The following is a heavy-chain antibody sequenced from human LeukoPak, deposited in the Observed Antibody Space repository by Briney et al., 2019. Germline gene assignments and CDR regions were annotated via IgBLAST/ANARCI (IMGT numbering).Heavy chain of an antibody. V-gene: IGHV4-39*01. Sequence: PSETLSLTCTVSGGSISSSSYYWGWIRQPPGKGLEWIGSIYYSGSTYYNPSLKSRVTISVDTSKNQFSLKLSSVTAADTAVYYCARGLYSNRATNWFDPWGQGTLVTVSS. J-gene: IGHJ5*02. CDR1: GGSISSSSYY. CDR2: IYYSGST. CDR3: ARGLYSNRATNWFDP. D-gene: IGHD4-11*01.